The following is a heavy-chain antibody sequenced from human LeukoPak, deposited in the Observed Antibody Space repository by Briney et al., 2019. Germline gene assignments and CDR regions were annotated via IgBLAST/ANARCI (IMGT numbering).Heavy chain of an antibody. J-gene: IGHJ6*03. CDR1: GTTFPVNV. Sequence: ASVKVSCKASGTTFPVNVITWGDQPPGLGLEWMGWMNPNSGNTGYAQKFQGRVTMTRNTSISTAYMELSSLRSEDTAVYYCARGNMDVWGKGTTVTVSS. V-gene: IGHV1-8*01. CDR2: MNPNSGNT. CDR3: ARGNMDV.